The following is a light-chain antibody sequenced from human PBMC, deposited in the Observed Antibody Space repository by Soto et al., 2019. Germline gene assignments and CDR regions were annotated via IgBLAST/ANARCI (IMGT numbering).Light chain of an antibody. CDR1: SSDVGGYNY. Sequence: ALTQPASVSGSPGQSIAISCTGTSSDVGGYNYVSWYQQHPGKAPKLMVYDVSNRPSGVSNRFSGSKSGNTASLTISGLQAEDEADYYCSSYTSSSTYVFGTGTKVTVL. J-gene: IGLJ1*01. V-gene: IGLV2-14*01. CDR3: SSYTSSSTYV. CDR2: DVS.